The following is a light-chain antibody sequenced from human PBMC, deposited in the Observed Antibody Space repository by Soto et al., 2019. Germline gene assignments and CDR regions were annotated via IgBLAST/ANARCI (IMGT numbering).Light chain of an antibody. Sequence: DIQMTQSPSSLSASVGDRVTITCRASQSISSYLNWYQQKPGKAPKLLIYAASSLQSGVPSRFSGSGSGTDVTLTISSLQPEDFATYFCQQSYSTPRTLGQGTKVDIK. CDR3: QQSYSTPRT. CDR2: AAS. CDR1: QSISSY. V-gene: IGKV1-39*01. J-gene: IGKJ1*01.